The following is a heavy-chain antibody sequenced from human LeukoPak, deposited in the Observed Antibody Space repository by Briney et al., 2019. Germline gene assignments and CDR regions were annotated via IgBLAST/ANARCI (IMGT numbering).Heavy chain of an antibody. CDR3: ARLYSSSSNWFDP. CDR2: IYHSGST. D-gene: IGHD6-13*01. J-gene: IGHJ5*02. CDR1: GGSISSSSYY. V-gene: IGHV4-39*07. Sequence: SETLSVTCTVFGGSISSSSYYWGWIRQPPGKGLEWIGSIYHSGSTYYNPSLKSRVTISVDTSKNQFSLRLSSVTAADTAVYYCARLYSSSSNWFDPWGQGTLVTVSS.